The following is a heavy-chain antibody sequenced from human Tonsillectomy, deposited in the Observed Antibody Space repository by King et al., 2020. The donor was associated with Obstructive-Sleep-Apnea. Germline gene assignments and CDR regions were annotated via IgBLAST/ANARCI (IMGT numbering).Heavy chain of an antibody. Sequence: VQLVESGGGLVQPGGSLRLSCAASGFTFSSYAMSWVRQAPGKGLEWVSAISGSGGSTYYADSVQGRLTISRDNSKNTLYLQMNSLRAADTAAYYCARTFAPDYWGQGTLVTVSS. V-gene: IGHV3-23*04. CDR3: ARTFAPDY. CDR2: ISGSGGST. D-gene: IGHD2/OR15-2a*01. J-gene: IGHJ4*02. CDR1: GFTFSSYA.